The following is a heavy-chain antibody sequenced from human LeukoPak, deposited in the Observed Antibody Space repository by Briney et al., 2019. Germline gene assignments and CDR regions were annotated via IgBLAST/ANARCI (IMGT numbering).Heavy chain of an antibody. CDR1: GVSIRSSVPIGSSMLY. CDR2: ISYSGAT. J-gene: IGHJ5*02. D-gene: IGHD6-13*01. V-gene: IGHV4-39*07. Sequence: SETLSLTCTVSGVSIRSSVPIGSSMLYWAGVRQPPGKGLEWSGDISYSGATYYNPSLKSRVTISVDTSKNQFSLKLSSVTAADTAVYYCARLAAAGTGAQFDPWGQGTLVTVSS. CDR3: ARLAAAGTGAQFDP.